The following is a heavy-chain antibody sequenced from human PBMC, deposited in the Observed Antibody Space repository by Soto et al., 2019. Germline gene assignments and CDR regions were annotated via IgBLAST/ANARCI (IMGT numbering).Heavy chain of an antibody. CDR2: ISGSGGST. J-gene: IGHJ4*02. V-gene: IGHV3-23*01. CDR3: ANNHRSGWYSEGVFDY. CDR1: GFTFSSYA. D-gene: IGHD6-19*01. Sequence: EVQLLESGGGLVQPGGSLRLSCAASGFTFSSYAMSWVRQAPGKGLEWVSAISGSGGSTYYADSVKGRFTISRDNSKNTVYLQMNSLRAEDTAVYYCANNHRSGWYSEGVFDYWGQGTLVTVSS.